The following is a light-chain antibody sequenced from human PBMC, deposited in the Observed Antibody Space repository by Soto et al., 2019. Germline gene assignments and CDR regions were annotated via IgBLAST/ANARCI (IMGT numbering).Light chain of an antibody. V-gene: IGKV3-11*01. Sequence: EIVLTQSPANLSLSPAERANLSLRASQSIRFYLTWYQHNPGQAPRLLIYDASNRATGIPARFSGSGYGTDFTLTISSLEPEDFAVDYCQQRSNWPTFGQGTRLEIK. J-gene: IGKJ5*01. CDR1: QSIRFY. CDR3: QQRSNWPT. CDR2: DAS.